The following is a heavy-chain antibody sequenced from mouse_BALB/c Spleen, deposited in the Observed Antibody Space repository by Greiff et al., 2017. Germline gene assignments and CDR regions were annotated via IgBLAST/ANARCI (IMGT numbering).Heavy chain of an antibody. CDR3: ARGTTATRLDY. Sequence: QVQLQQPGAELVKPGASVKLSCKASGYTFTSYWMHWVKQRPGQGLEWIGNIDPYYGGTSYNQKFKGKATLTVDKSSSTAYMQLKSLTSEDSAVYYCARGTTATRLDYWGQGTTLTVSS. D-gene: IGHD1-2*01. CDR2: IDPYYGGT. CDR1: GYTFTSYW. J-gene: IGHJ2*01. V-gene: IGHV1-53*01.